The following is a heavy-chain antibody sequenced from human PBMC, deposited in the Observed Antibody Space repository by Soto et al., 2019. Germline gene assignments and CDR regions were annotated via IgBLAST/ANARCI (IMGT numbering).Heavy chain of an antibody. CDR3: ARADYYDSSGFYYDY. Sequence: QVQLVQSGAEVKKPGASVKVSCKASGYIFTNHYIHSVRQAPGQGLEWMGIINPSGGSTNYLQKFQGRVTMTRDTSTSTVYMELSSLRSEDTAVYFCARADYYDSSGFYYDYWGQGTLVTVSS. D-gene: IGHD3-22*01. CDR2: INPSGGST. V-gene: IGHV1-46*01. CDR1: GYIFTNHY. J-gene: IGHJ4*02.